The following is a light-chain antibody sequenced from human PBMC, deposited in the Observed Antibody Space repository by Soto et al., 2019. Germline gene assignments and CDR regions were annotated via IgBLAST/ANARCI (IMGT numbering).Light chain of an antibody. Sequence: EIVLTQSPGTLSLSPGERATLSCRASQSVGSTYLAWYQQKPGQAPKLLIYGVSSRATGIPDRFSGSGSGTDFTLTISRLEPEDFEVYYCQQYGTSPLTFGPGTKVDI. J-gene: IGKJ3*01. CDR1: QSVGSTY. CDR3: QQYGTSPLT. CDR2: GVS. V-gene: IGKV3-20*01.